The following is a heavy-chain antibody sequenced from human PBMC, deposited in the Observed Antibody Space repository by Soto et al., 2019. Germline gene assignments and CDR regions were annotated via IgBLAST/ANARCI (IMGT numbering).Heavy chain of an antibody. CDR2: INHSGST. V-gene: IGHV4-34*01. J-gene: IGHJ4*02. D-gene: IGHD5-12*01. Sequence: SETLSLTCAVYGGSFSGYYWSWIRQPPGKGLEWIGEINHSGSTNYNPSLKSRVTISVDTSKNQFSLKLSSVTAADTAVYYCARVLVYSGYDCFDYWGQGTLVTVSS. CDR3: ARVLVYSGYDCFDY. CDR1: GGSFSGYY.